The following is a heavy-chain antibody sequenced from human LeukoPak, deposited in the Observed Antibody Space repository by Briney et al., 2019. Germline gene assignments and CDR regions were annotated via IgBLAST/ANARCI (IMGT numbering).Heavy chain of an antibody. CDR2: IYSGGST. D-gene: IGHD5-18*01. CDR1: GFTVSSNY. Sequence: GGSLRLFCAASGFTVSSNYMSWVRQAPGKGLEWVSVIYSGGSTYYADSVKGRFTISRDNSKNTLYLQMNSLRAEDTAVYYCARAPAMVPSDFDYWGQGTLVTVSS. CDR3: ARAPAMVPSDFDY. J-gene: IGHJ4*02. V-gene: IGHV3-53*01.